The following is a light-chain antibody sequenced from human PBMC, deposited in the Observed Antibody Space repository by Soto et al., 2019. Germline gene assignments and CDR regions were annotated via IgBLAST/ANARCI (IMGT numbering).Light chain of an antibody. Sequence: ILIAQSSCTLHASVGERVTITXXASQSISSWLAWYQQKPGKAPKLLIYDASSLESGVPSRFSGSGSGTEFTLTISSLQPDDFATYYCQQYNSYPWTVGQGTKVDI. CDR1: QSISSW. CDR2: DAS. V-gene: IGKV1-5*01. J-gene: IGKJ1*01. CDR3: QQYNSYPWT.